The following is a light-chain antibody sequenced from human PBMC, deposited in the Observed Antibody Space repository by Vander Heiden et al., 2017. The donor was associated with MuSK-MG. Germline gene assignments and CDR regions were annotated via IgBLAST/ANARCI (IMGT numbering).Light chain of an antibody. Sequence: EIVLTQSPGILSLSPGELATLSCRASQSVNNNYLAWYQQKLGQAPRLLIFGASTRATGIPDRFSGSGSGTDFTLTISRLEPEDFAVYYCQQDSNSPRTFGQGTKVDIK. V-gene: IGKV3-20*01. CDR1: QSVNNNY. J-gene: IGKJ2*01. CDR3: QQDSNSPRT. CDR2: GAS.